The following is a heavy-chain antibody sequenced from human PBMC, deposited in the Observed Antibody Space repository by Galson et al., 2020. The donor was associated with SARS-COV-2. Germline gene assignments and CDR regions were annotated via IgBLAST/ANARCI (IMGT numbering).Heavy chain of an antibody. CDR3: ARGPRFGELLSPCDS. Sequence: TGGSLRLSCAASGFTFSSYAMHWVRQAPGKGLEWVAVISNDGCNRYYADSVKGRFTISRDNSKNTLFLQMNSLRVEDTAVYYCARGPRFGELLSPCDSGGQGTLVTVSS. CDR2: ISNDGCNR. J-gene: IGHJ4*02. CDR1: GFTFSSYA. V-gene: IGHV3-30-3*01. D-gene: IGHD3-10*01.